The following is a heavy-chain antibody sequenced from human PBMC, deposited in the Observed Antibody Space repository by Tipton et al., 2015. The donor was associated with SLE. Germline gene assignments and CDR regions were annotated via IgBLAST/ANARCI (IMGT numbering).Heavy chain of an antibody. CDR2: VFSSGHT. J-gene: IGHJ2*01. V-gene: IGHV4-61*02. Sequence: TLSLTCTVSGGSISSTTYYWSWIRQPAGRGLEWIGRVFSSGHTNYSPSLRSRVTMSVDTSKNQFSLKLSSVTAADTAVYYCARDVEGSVWYFDLWGRGTLVTVSS. CDR1: GGSISSTTYY. CDR3: ARDVEGSVWYFDL.